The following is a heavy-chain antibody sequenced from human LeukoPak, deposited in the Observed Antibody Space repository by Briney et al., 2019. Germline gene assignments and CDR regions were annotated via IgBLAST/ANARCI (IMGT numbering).Heavy chain of an antibody. CDR1: GGSISSYY. Sequence: SETLSLTCTVSGGSISSYYWSWMRQPPGKGLEWIGYIYYSGSTNYNPSLKSRVTISVDTSKNQFSLKLSSVTAAETAVYYCASKARGSAFDSWGQGTMVTVYS. J-gene: IGHJ3*02. D-gene: IGHD3-16*01. CDR3: ASKARGSAFDS. V-gene: IGHV4-59*01. CDR2: IYYSGST.